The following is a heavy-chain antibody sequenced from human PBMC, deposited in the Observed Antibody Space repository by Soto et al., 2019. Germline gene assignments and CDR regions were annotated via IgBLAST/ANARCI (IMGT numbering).Heavy chain of an antibody. CDR2: ISYDGSNK. J-gene: IGHJ3*02. D-gene: IGHD4-17*01. CDR3: AKDLDYGDYRRGDAFDI. CDR1: GFTFSSYG. Sequence: TGGSLRLSCAASGFTFSSYGMHWVRQAPGKGLEWVAVISYDGSNKYYADSVKGRFTISRDNSKNTLYLQMNSLRAEDTAVYYCAKDLDYGDYRRGDAFDIWGQGTMVTVSS. V-gene: IGHV3-30*18.